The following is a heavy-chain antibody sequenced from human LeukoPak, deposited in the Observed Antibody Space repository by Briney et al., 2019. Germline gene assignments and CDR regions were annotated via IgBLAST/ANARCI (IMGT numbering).Heavy chain of an antibody. CDR3: AGSVHDYGGTHDAFDI. D-gene: IGHD4-23*01. J-gene: IGHJ3*02. CDR2: IYHSGST. V-gene: IGHV4-31*03. Sequence: SETLSLTCTVSGGSISSGGYYWSWIRQHPGKGLEWIGYIYHSGSTHYNPSLKSRVTISVDTSKNQFSLKLSSVTAADTAVYYCAGSVHDYGGTHDAFDIWGQGTMVTVSS. CDR1: GGSISSGGYY.